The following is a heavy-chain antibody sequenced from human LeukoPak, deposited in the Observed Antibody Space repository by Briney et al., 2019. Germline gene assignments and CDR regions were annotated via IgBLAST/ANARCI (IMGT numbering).Heavy chain of an antibody. CDR1: GYTFTSYD. CDR2: MNPNSGNT. Sequence: ASVTVSCKASGYTFTSYDINWVRQAPGQGLEWMGWMNPNSGNTVYAQTFQGRVTMTTNTSISTAYMELSSLRSEDTAVYYCARVVSITGTWAAGYWGQGTLVTVSS. CDR3: ARVVSITGTWAAGY. V-gene: IGHV1-8*01. J-gene: IGHJ4*02. D-gene: IGHD1-20*01.